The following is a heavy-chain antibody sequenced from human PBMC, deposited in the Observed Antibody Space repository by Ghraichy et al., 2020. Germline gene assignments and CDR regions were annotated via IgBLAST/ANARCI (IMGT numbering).Heavy chain of an antibody. Sequence: GGSLRLSCAASGFTFSSYEMNWVRQAPGKGLEWVSYISSSGSTIYYADSVKGRFTISRDNAKNSLYLQMNSLRAEDTAVYYCARGLRRITIFGVVMPSWYFDLWGRGTLVTVSS. CDR3: ARGLRRITIFGVVMPSWYFDL. V-gene: IGHV3-48*03. J-gene: IGHJ2*01. D-gene: IGHD3-3*01. CDR1: GFTFSSYE. CDR2: ISSSGSTI.